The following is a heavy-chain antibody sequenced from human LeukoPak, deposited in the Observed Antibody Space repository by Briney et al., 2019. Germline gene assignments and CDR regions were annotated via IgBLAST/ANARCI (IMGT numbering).Heavy chain of an antibody. J-gene: IGHJ5*01. CDR2: INPNSGGT. D-gene: IGHD6-19*01. V-gene: IGHV1-2*02. CDR3: ARTTYSGGWFDY. Sequence: ASVKVPCKASGYTFTGYYMHWVRQAPEQGLEWMGWINPNSGGTNYAQKFQGRVTMTRDTSISTAYMELSRLRSDDTAVYYCARTTYSGGWFDYWGQGTLVTVSS. CDR1: GYTFTGYY.